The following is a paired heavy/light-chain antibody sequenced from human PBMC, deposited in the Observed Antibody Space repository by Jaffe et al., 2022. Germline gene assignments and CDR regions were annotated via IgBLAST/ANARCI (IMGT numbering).Heavy chain of an antibody. V-gene: IGHV4-38-2*02. CDR1: GYSISSGYY. J-gene: IGHJ4*02. CDR2: IYHTGSA. D-gene: IGHD3-22*01. CDR3: AKDPPGRGYYDSGGQVEN. Sequence: QVQLQESGPGLVKPSETLSLTCGVSGYSISSGYYWGWIRQPPGKGLEWIGSIYHTGSAYYKTSLKSRVTISVDTSKNQFSLKLSSVTAADTAVYYCAKDPPGRGYYDSGGQVENWGQGTLVTVSS.
Light chain of an antibody. J-gene: IGKJ4*01. CDR1: QGVSNW. CDR3: QQANSVPLT. V-gene: IGKV1-12*01. CDR2: AAS. Sequence: DIQMTQSPSSVSASVGDRVSITCRASQGVSNWLAWYQQKPGKAPKLLIYAASSLQSGVPSRFSGSGSGTDFTLTISSLQVEDSATYYCQQANSVPLTFGGGTKVEIK.